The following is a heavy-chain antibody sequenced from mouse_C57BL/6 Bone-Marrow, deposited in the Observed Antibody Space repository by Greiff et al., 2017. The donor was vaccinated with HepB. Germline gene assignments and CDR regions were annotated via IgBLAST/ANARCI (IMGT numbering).Heavy chain of an antibody. CDR1: GFTFSSYA. CDR3: TSGQLRPSWFAY. V-gene: IGHV5-9-1*02. J-gene: IGHJ3*01. Sequence: EVMLVESGEGLVKPGGSLKLSCAASGFTFSSYAMSWVRQTPEKRLEWVAYISSGGDYIYYADTVKGRFTISRDNARNTLYLQMSSLKSEDTAMYYCTSGQLRPSWFAYWGRGTLVTVSA. CDR2: ISSGGDYI. D-gene: IGHD3-2*02.